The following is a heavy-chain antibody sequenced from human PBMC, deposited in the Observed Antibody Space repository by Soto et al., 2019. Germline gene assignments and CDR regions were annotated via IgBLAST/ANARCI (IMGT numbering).Heavy chain of an antibody. CDR2: ISYDGSTT. CDR3: VRSRVRGVEFFDY. J-gene: IGHJ4*02. V-gene: IGHV3-48*02. D-gene: IGHD3-10*01. Sequence: LRLSCAASGFVFRTYSMNWVRQAPGKGLEWVSYISYDGSTTYYADSVKGRFSISRDSAKNSLHLQMNSLRDEDTAVYYCVRSRVRGVEFFDYWGQGTLVTVSS. CDR1: GFVFRTYS.